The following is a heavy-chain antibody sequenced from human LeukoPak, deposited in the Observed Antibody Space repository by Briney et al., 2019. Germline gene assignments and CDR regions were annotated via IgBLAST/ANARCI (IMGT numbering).Heavy chain of an antibody. Sequence: ASLKVSCKASGYSFSDYYIHWVRQAPGQGLEWMGWINPHNGDTKYARKFEHKITVTRDTSISTAYMELNRLKSDDTAMYYCTRDPGERGRSLFDLGCQGTMINDTS. CDR3: TRDPGERGRSLFDL. D-gene: IGHD5-24*01. V-gene: IGHV1-2*02. CDR1: GYSFSDYY. CDR2: INPHNGDT. J-gene: IGHJ4*02.